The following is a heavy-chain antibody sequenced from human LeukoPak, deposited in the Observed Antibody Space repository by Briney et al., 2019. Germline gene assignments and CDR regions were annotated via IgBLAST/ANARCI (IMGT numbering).Heavy chain of an antibody. CDR2: ISVRVGST. CDR1: GFTFSSYA. Sequence: QTGRSLRLSCAASGFTFSSYAMSWVRQAPGKGLEWVSAISVRVGSTYYADSVKGRFTISRDNSKNTLSLQMNSLRAEDTAVYYCATVIINYDILTGYYFRYFDLWGRGTLVTVSS. D-gene: IGHD3-9*01. CDR3: ATVIINYDILTGYYFRYFDL. V-gene: IGHV3-23*01. J-gene: IGHJ2*01.